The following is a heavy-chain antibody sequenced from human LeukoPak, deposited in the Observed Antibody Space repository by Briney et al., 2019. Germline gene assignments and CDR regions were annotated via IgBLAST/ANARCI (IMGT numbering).Heavy chain of an antibody. CDR1: GFTFSNYA. CDR2: ISYDGSNK. V-gene: IGHV3-30*04. Sequence: GGSLRLSCAASGFTFSNYAMHWVRQAPGKGLEWVAVISYDGSNKYYADSVKGRFTISRDNSKNTLYLQMNSLRAEDTAVYYCAKGPEYAGWFYYGMDVWGQGTTVTVSS. CDR3: AKGPEYAGWFYYGMDV. J-gene: IGHJ6*02. D-gene: IGHD2-8*01.